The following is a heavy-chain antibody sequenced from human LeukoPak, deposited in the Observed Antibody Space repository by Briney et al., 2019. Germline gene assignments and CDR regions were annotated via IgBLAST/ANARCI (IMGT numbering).Heavy chain of an antibody. CDR1: GGTFSSYA. V-gene: IGHV1-69*05. CDR2: IIPIFGTA. D-gene: IGHD2-2*02. Sequence: SVKVSCKASGGTFSSYAISWVRQAPGQGLEWMGGIIPIFGTANYAQKFQGRVTITTDESTCTAYMELSSLRSEDTAVYYCARGGQLLYSGPALNYYMDVWGKGTTVTVSS. J-gene: IGHJ6*03. CDR3: ARGGQLLYSGPALNYYMDV.